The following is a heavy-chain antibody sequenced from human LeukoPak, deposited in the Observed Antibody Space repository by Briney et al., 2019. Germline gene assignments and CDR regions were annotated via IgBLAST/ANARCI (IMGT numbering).Heavy chain of an antibody. CDR3: ARLAAMDPDWTYYHYYMDV. CDR1: GFTLSTYS. CDR2: IIVSSRYI. D-gene: IGHD5-18*01. V-gene: IGHV3-21*01. Sequence: GRSLRPSFAASGFTLSTYSMGWVRQDPGEGLGWVTSIIVSSRYIKYADSVKGRFTISRDNAKNSLYLQMNSLRAEDTAVYYCARLAAMDPDWTYYHYYMDVWGKGTTVTVSS. J-gene: IGHJ6*03.